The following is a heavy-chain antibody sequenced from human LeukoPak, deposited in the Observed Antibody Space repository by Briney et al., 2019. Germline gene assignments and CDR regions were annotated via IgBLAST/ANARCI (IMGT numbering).Heavy chain of an antibody. V-gene: IGHV3-30-3*01. CDR2: ISYDGSNK. D-gene: IGHD3-22*01. J-gene: IGHJ3*02. Sequence: GGSLRLSCAASGFTFSSYAMHWVRQAPGKGLEWVAVISYDGSNKYYADSVEGRFTISRDNSKNTLYLQMNSLRAEDTAVYYCASPRHSSGYLDAFDIWGQGTMVTVSS. CDR3: ASPRHSSGYLDAFDI. CDR1: GFTFSSYA.